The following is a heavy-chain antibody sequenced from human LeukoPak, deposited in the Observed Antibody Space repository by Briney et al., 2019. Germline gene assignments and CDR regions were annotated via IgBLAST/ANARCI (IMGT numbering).Heavy chain of an antibody. Sequence: PGGSLRLSCAASGFTFSAYWMTWVRQAPGKGLAWVANIIEDGNLKYYVDSVKGRFTISRDNTKNSLYLQMNSLRVEDTGVYYCASWGEGALDNWGQGTLVTVSS. CDR1: GFTFSAYW. CDR2: IIEDGNLK. D-gene: IGHD1-26*01. V-gene: IGHV3-7*01. CDR3: ASWGEGALDN. J-gene: IGHJ4*02.